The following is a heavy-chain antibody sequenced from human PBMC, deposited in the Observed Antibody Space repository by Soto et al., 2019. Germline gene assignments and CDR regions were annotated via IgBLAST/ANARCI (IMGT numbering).Heavy chain of an antibody. V-gene: IGHV4-59*11. CDR3: ARVNVLRFLEWPRGMDV. CDR2: IYYSGGT. J-gene: IGHJ6*02. Sequence: SETLSLTCTVSGGSISSHYWSWIRQPPGKGLEWIGYIYYSGGTNYNPSLKSRVTISVDTSKNQFSLKLSSVTAADTAVYYCARVNVLRFLEWPRGMDVWGQGTTVTVSS. CDR1: GGSISSHY. D-gene: IGHD3-3*01.